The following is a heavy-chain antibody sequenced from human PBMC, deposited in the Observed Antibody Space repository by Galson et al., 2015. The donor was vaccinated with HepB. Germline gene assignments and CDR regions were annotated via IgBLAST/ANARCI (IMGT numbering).Heavy chain of an antibody. V-gene: IGHV2-5*02. D-gene: IGHD3-10*01. CDR1: GFSLSTSGVG. Sequence: PALVKPTQTLTLTCTFSGFSLSTSGVGVGWIRQPPGKALEWLALIYWDDDKRYSPSLKGRLTITKDTSKNQVVLTMTNMDPVDTATYYCAHRHREYSSSFYYYGSATFDYWGQGTLVTVSS. J-gene: IGHJ4*02. CDR2: IYWDDDK. CDR3: AHRHREYSSSFYYYGSATFDY.